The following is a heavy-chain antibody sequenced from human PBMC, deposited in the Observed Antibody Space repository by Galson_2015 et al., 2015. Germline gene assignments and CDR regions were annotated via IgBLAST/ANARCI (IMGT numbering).Heavy chain of an antibody. Sequence: SVKVSCKASGGTFSSYAISWVRQAPGQGLEWMGGIIPIFGTANYAQKFQGRVTITADESTSTAYMELSSLRSEDTAVYYCARGKETAMARTHFDYWGQGTLVTVSS. CDR2: IIPIFGTA. D-gene: IGHD5-18*01. CDR3: ARGKETAMARTHFDY. V-gene: IGHV1-69*13. CDR1: GGTFSSYA. J-gene: IGHJ4*02.